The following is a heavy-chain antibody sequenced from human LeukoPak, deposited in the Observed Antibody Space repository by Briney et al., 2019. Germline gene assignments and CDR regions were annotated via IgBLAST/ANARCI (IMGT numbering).Heavy chain of an antibody. V-gene: IGHV1-18*01. CDR3: ARAPYLSPRFDY. Sequence: ASVTVSCTASGGTFSSYAISWVRQAPGQGLEWMGWISAYNGNTNYAQKLQGRVTMTTDTSTSTAYMELRSLRSDDTAVYYCARAPYLSPRFDYWGQGTLVTVSS. CDR2: ISAYNGNT. J-gene: IGHJ4*02. CDR1: GGTFSSYA.